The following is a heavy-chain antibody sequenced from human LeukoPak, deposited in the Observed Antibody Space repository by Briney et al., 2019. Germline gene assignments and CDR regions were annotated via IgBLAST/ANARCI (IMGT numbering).Heavy chain of an antibody. J-gene: IGHJ4*02. V-gene: IGHV1-69*06. Sequence: SVKVSCKASGGTFSSYAISWVRQAPGQGLEWMGGIIPIFGTANYAQKFQGRVTITADKSTSTAYMELSSLRSEDTAVYYCAKDFGILVVLDYWGQGTLVTVSS. CDR1: GGTFSSYA. CDR3: AKDFGILVVLDY. D-gene: IGHD2-2*01. CDR2: IIPIFGTA.